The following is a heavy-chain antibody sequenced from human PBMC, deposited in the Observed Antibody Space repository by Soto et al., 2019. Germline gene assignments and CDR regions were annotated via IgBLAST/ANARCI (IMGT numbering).Heavy chain of an antibody. Sequence: ASVKVSCKASGYTCTSYYMHCVRQAPGQGLEWMGIINPSGGSTSYAKKFQGRGTMTRDKSTSTVYMELSSLRSEDTAVYYCAGDAPALESSWQLARVYYYYYGMDVWSQGTTVTVSS. CDR3: AGDAPALESSWQLARVYYYYYGMDV. J-gene: IGHJ6*02. V-gene: IGHV1-46*01. D-gene: IGHD1-26*01. CDR1: GYTCTSYY. CDR2: INPSGGST.